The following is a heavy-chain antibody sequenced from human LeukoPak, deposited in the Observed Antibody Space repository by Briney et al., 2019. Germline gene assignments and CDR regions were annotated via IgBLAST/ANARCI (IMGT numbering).Heavy chain of an antibody. CDR1: GGSISGGSYY. J-gene: IGHJ4*02. D-gene: IGHD1-26*01. V-gene: IGHV4-39*01. CDR3: ARRDSGSYNQFDY. CDR2: IYYSGST. Sequence: SETLSLTCTVSGGSISGGSYYWGWIRQPPGKGLEWIGSIYYSGSTYYNPSLKSRVTISVDTSKNQFSLKLSSVTAADTAVYYCARRDSGSYNQFDYWGQGTLVTVSS.